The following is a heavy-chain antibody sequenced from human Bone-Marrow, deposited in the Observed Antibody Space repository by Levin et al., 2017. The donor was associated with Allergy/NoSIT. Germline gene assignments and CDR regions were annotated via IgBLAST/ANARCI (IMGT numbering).Heavy chain of an antibody. CDR2: IYSGGST. J-gene: IGHJ6*02. Sequence: AGGSLRLSCAASGFTVSSNYMSWVRQAPGKGLEWVSVIYSGGSTYYADSVKGRFTISRDNSKNTLYLQMNSLRAEDTAVYYCAREGLPDYYGMDVWGQGTTVTVSS. CDR1: GFTVSSNY. D-gene: IGHD4-11*01. CDR3: AREGLPDYYGMDV. V-gene: IGHV3-66*01.